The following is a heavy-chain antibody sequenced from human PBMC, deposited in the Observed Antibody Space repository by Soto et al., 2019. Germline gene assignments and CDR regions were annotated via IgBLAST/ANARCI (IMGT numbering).Heavy chain of an antibody. J-gene: IGHJ4*02. CDR1: GFSLSTSGVG. Sequence: QITLKESGPTLVKPTQTLTLTCTFSGFSLSTSGVGVGWIRQPPGKALEWLALIYWDDDKRYSPSLKSRLTVTKDTSKNQVVLTMPNMDPVDTATYYCAHALQGVVVTAIFGWWGKITPYYFDYWGQGTVVTVSS. CDR3: AHALQGVVVTAIFGWWGKITPYYFDY. V-gene: IGHV2-5*02. CDR2: IYWDDDK. D-gene: IGHD2-21*02.